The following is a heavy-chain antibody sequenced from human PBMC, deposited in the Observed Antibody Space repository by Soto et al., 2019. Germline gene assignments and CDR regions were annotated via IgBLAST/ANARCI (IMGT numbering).Heavy chain of an antibody. CDR1: GFTFSSYS. Sequence: GGSLRLSCAASGFTFSSYSMNWVRQAPGKGLEWVSSISSSSSYIYYADSVKGRFTISRDNAKNSLYLQMNSLRAEDTAVYYCARDSKGWPFDYWGQGTLVTVSS. CDR3: ARDSKGWPFDY. CDR2: ISSSSSYI. J-gene: IGHJ4*02. D-gene: IGHD2-15*01. V-gene: IGHV3-21*01.